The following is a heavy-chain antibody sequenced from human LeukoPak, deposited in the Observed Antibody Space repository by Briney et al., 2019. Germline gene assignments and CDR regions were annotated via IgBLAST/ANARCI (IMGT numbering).Heavy chain of an antibody. Sequence: PGRSLRLSCAASGFTFSTYAMSWVRQAPGKGLEWVSTIRGDDYTYYADSVKGRFTISRDNPKNTLSLQMDSLRTEDTALYYCAKGRLDPNLVLHYWGQGTLVTVSS. D-gene: IGHD2-8*02. CDR1: GFTFSTYA. CDR3: AKGRLDPNLVLHY. J-gene: IGHJ4*02. CDR2: IRGDDYT. V-gene: IGHV3-23*01.